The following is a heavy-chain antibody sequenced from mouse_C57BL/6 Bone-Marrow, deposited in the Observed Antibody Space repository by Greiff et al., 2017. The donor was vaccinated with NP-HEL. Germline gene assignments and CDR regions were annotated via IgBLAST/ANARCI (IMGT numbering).Heavy chain of an antibody. J-gene: IGHJ1*03. CDR2: IYPRSGNT. D-gene: IGHD1-1*01. CDR1: GYTFTSYG. Sequence: QVQLQQSGAELARPGASVKLSCKASGYTFTSYGISWVKQRTGQGLEWIGEIYPRSGNTYYNEKFKGKATLTADKSSSTAYMELRSLTSEDSAVYFCARKYYGSRWYFDVWGTGTTVTVSS. V-gene: IGHV1-81*01. CDR3: ARKYYGSRWYFDV.